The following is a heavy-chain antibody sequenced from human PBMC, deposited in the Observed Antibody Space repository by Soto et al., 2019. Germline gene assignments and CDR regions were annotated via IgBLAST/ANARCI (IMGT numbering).Heavy chain of an antibody. CDR3: ARERPYCTNGVCYTPGFDY. D-gene: IGHD2-8*01. Sequence: GGSPRLSCAASGFTVSSNYMSWVRQAPGKGLEWVSVIYSGGSTYYADSVKGRFTISRDNSKNTLYLQMNSLRAEDTAVYYCARERPYCTNGVCYTPGFDYWGQGTLVTVSS. V-gene: IGHV3-53*01. CDR1: GFTVSSNY. J-gene: IGHJ4*02. CDR2: IYSGGST.